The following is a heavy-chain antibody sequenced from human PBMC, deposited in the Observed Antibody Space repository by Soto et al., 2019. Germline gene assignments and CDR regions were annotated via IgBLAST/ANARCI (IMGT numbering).Heavy chain of an antibody. D-gene: IGHD3-22*01. CDR3: ARDWYYYDSSGYGLFVY. Sequence: GASVKVSCKASGGTFSSYAMSWVRQDPGEGLEWMGGIIPIFGTANYAQKFQGRVTITADKSTSTAYMELSSLRSEDTAVYYCARDWYYYDSSGYGLFVYWGQGTRVTVSP. CDR2: IIPIFGTA. V-gene: IGHV1-69*06. J-gene: IGHJ4*02. CDR1: GGTFSSYA.